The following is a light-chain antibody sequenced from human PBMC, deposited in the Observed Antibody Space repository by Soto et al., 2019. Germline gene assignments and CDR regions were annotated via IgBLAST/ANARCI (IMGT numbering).Light chain of an antibody. CDR2: AAS. CDR3: QQSSTAPFT. J-gene: IGKJ3*01. V-gene: IGKV1-39*01. Sequence: IQLTQSPSSLSASVGDRVTITCRASQGISSYLAWYQQKPGKAPKLLIFAASSLQSGVPSRFSGSGSRTDFTLTISSLQPEDFATYYCQQSSTAPFTFGPGTKVDI. CDR1: QGISSY.